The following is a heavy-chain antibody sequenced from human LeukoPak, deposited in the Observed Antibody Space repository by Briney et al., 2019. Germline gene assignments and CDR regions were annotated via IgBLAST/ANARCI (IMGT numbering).Heavy chain of an antibody. CDR2: IDYSGST. D-gene: IGHD2-2*01. CDR1: GGSISSSSYY. J-gene: IGHJ4*02. CDR3: ARDRYCSSTSCYPFDY. V-gene: IGHV4-39*01. Sequence: PSETLSLTCTVSGGSISSSSYYWGWIRQPPGKGLEWIGRIDYSGSTYYNPSLKSRVTISVDTSKNQFSLKLSSVNAADTAVYYCARDRYCSSTSCYPFDYWGQGTLVTVSS.